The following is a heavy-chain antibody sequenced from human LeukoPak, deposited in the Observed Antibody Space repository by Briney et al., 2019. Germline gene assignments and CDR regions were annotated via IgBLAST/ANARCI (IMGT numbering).Heavy chain of an antibody. CDR1: GFTFSSYS. Sequence: GGSLRLSCAASGFTFSSYSMNWVRQAPGKGLEWVSSISSSSSYIYYADSVKGRFTISRDNSKNTLYLQINSLRAEDTAVYYCAKGDSGYDLYHFDHWGQGTLVTVSS. CDR3: AKGDSGYDLYHFDH. J-gene: IGHJ4*02. D-gene: IGHD5-12*01. CDR2: ISSSSSYI. V-gene: IGHV3-21*04.